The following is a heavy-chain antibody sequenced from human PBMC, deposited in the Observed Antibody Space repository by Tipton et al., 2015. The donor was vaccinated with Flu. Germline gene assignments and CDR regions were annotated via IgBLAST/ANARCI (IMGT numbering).Heavy chain of an antibody. J-gene: IGHJ4*02. V-gene: IGHV4-38-2*01. CDR2: IYHSGST. Sequence: TLSLTCAVSGYSIGSGYYWGWIRQPPGKGLEWIGSIYHSGSTYYNPSLKSRVTISVDTSKNQFSLKLSSVTAADTAVYYCAGQRLILDDSSGYYDYWGQGTLVTVSS. CDR1: GYSIGSGYY. D-gene: IGHD3-22*01. CDR3: AGQRLILDDSSGYYDY.